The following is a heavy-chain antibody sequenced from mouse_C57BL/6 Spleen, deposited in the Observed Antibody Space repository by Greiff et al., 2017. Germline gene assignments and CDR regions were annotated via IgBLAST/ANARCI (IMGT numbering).Heavy chain of an antibody. Sequence: VQLQQSGAELVRPGASVTLSCKASGYTFTDYEMHWVKQTPVHGLEWIGAIDPETGGTAYNQKFKGKAILTADKSSSTAYMELRSLTSEDSAVYYCTGGVLTEYFDVWGTGTTVTVSS. D-gene: IGHD2-14*01. CDR2: IDPETGGT. CDR1: GYTFTDYE. J-gene: IGHJ1*03. V-gene: IGHV1-15*01. CDR3: TGGVLTEYFDV.